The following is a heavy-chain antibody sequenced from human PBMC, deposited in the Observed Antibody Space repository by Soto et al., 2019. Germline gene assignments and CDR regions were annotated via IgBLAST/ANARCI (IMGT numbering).Heavy chain of an antibody. D-gene: IGHD2-2*01. CDR2: ITYSGST. J-gene: IGHJ6*01. V-gene: IGHV4-59*01. Sequence: QVQLQESGPGLVKPSETPSLTCRISGGSISSYYWNWIRQAPGKGLEWIGFITYSGSTNYNPALTSRVTISVDTSKDQISLRLNSVTAADTAVYYCARVQSTSWGYYYAVDVWGQGTTVTVSS. CDR3: ARVQSTSWGYYYAVDV. CDR1: GGSISSYY.